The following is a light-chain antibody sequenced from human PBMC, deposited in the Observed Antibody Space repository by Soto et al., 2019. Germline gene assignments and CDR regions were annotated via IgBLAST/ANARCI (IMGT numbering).Light chain of an antibody. Sequence: QSVLTQPASVSGSPGQSITISCTGTSSDISYYNYVSWFQQHPGKAPKLIISEVTNRPSGVSNRFSGSKSGNTASLTISGLQAEDEAHYYCSSYTTLGTYVFGTGTKVTVL. J-gene: IGLJ1*01. V-gene: IGLV2-14*01. CDR3: SSYTTLGTYV. CDR2: EVT. CDR1: SSDISYYNY.